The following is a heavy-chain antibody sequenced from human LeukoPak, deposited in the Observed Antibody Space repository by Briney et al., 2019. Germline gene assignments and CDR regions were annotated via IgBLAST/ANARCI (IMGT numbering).Heavy chain of an antibody. J-gene: IGHJ4*02. CDR2: ISSSGSTI. V-gene: IGHV3-48*03. Sequence: GGSLRLSCAASGFTFSSYEMNWVRQAPGKGLEWVSYISSSGSTIYYADSVKGRFTISRGNAKNSLYLQMNSLRAEDTAVYYCARADYYYGSGSWGQGTLVTVSS. CDR3: ARADYYYGSGS. CDR1: GFTFSSYE. D-gene: IGHD3-10*01.